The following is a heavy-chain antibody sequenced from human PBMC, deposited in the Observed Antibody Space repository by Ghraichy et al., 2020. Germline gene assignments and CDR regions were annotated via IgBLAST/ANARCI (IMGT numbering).Heavy chain of an antibody. CDR3: ATNHPLYYYYGMDV. CDR1: GYTLTELS. CDR2: FDPEDGET. D-gene: IGHD1-14*01. Sequence: ASVKVSCKVSGYTLTELSMHWVRQAPGKGLEWMGGFDPEDGETIYAQKFQGRVTMTEDTSTDTAYMELSSLRSEDTAVYYCATNHPLYYYYGMDVWGQGTTVTVSS. V-gene: IGHV1-24*01. J-gene: IGHJ6*02.